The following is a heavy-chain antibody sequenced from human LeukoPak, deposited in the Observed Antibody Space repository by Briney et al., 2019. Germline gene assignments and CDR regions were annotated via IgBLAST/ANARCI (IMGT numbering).Heavy chain of an antibody. CDR2: IGYTGTNT. D-gene: IGHD2-8*02. CDR3: ARDLTGKYYIAY. J-gene: IGHJ4*02. CDR1: GLNFSSFG. Sequence: PGGSLRLSCAASGLNFSSFGMHWVRQAPGEGLEWVGYIGYTGTNTYYADSVKGRFTISRDNSKNTAHLQMNSLRAADTALYSCARDLTGKYYIAYWGQGTLVTVSS. V-gene: IGHV3-30*02.